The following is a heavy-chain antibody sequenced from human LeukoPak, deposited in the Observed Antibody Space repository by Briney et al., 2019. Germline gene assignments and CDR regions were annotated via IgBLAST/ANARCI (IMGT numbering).Heavy chain of an antibody. CDR1: GFTFSSYG. Sequence: GGSLRLSCAASGFTFSSYGMHWVRQAPGKGLEWVAVISYDGSNKYHADSVRGRFTISRDNSKNTLYLQMNSLRPEDTAVYYCTTNIGPDSSGYYSNWYFDLWGRGTLVTVSS. CDR2: ISYDGSNK. CDR3: TTNIGPDSSGYYSNWYFDL. V-gene: IGHV3-30*03. J-gene: IGHJ2*01. D-gene: IGHD3-22*01.